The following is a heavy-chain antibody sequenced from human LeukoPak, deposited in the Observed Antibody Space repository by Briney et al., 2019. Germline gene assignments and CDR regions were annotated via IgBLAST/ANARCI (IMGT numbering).Heavy chain of an antibody. CDR1: GYTFTDYY. CDR3: ARGLGGSYLDFDY. J-gene: IGHJ4*02. CDR2: INPNSGGT. D-gene: IGHD1-26*01. Sequence: ASVKVSCKASGYTFTDYYMHWVRQAPGQGLEWMGWINPNSGGTNYAQKFQGRVTMTRDTSISTAYMELSRLRSDDTAVYYCARGLGGSYLDFDYWGQGTLVTVSS. V-gene: IGHV1-2*02.